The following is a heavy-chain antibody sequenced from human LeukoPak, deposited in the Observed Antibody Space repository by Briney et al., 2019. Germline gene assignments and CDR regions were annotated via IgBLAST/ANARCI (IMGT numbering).Heavy chain of an antibody. Sequence: SETLSLTCTVSGGSISSGGYYWSWIRQHPGKGLEWIGYIYYSGSTYYNPSLKSRVTISVDTSKNQFSLKLSSVTAADTAVYYCARFSPRPSAFDIWGQGTMVTASS. D-gene: IGHD6-6*01. V-gene: IGHV4-31*03. CDR2: IYYSGST. CDR1: GGSISSGGYY. J-gene: IGHJ3*02. CDR3: ARFSPRPSAFDI.